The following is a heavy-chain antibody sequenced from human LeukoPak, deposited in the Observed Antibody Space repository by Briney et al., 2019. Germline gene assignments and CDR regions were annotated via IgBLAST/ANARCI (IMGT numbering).Heavy chain of an antibody. CDR3: ARDSSSSYYYYYYYMDV. V-gene: IGHV3-20*04. J-gene: IGHJ6*03. Sequence: PGGSLRLSCAASGFTFDDYGMSWVRPAPGKGLEWVSGINWNGGSTGYADSVKGRFTISRDNAKNSLYLQMNSLGAEDTALYYCARDSSSSYYYYYYYMDVWGKGTTVTVSS. CDR2: INWNGGST. D-gene: IGHD6-6*01. CDR1: GFTFDDYG.